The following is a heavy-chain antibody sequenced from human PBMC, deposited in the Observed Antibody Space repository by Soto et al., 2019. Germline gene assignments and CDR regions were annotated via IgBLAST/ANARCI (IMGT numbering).Heavy chain of an antibody. D-gene: IGHD3-10*01. J-gene: IGHJ3*02. V-gene: IGHV4-59*01. Sequence: PETLPDSYTGSAGSISTDYWSWIRQPPGKGLEWIGYIYYSGSTNYNPSLKSRVTISVDTSKNQFSLKLSSVTAADTAVYYCARVWGGAFDMWGQGTMVT. CDR3: ARVWGGAFDM. CDR2: IYYSGST. CDR1: AGSISTDY.